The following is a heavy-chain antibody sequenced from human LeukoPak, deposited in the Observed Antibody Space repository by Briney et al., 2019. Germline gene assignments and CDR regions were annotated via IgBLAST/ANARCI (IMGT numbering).Heavy chain of an antibody. CDR1: GFTFLNNS. CDR2: ISYDGTDK. D-gene: IGHD6-19*01. CDR3: AKDPLWQWLVPFAY. V-gene: IGHV3-30*04. Sequence: PGGAPRLLLSAPGFTFLNNSKHLVRPAPGQGGGWGAPISYDGTDKYYADSVKGRSTISRDNSKNTLYLQMNSLRAEDTAVYYCAKDPLWQWLVPFAYWGQGTLVAVSS. J-gene: IGHJ4*02.